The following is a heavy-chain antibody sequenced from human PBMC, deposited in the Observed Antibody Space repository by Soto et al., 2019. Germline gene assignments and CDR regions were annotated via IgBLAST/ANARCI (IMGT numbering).Heavy chain of an antibody. Sequence: GASVKVSCKASGYTFTGYYMHWVRQAPGQGLEWMGWINPNSGGTKYAQKVQGWGTMARDTSISTAYMELPRLRSDATAVDYCARASIVIVPAKSHGKDVWGQGTTLTVS. D-gene: IGHD2-2*01. CDR1: GYTFTGYY. V-gene: IGHV1-2*04. J-gene: IGHJ6*02. CDR2: INPNSGGT. CDR3: ARASIVIVPAKSHGKDV.